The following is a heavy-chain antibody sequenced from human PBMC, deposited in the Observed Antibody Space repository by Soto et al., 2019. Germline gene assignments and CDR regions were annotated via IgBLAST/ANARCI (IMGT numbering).Heavy chain of an antibody. Sequence: PSETLSLTCTVSGGSISSYYWAWIRQSPGGGLESIGYVSNTATTTYNPSLKNRVTISVDASKSQFYLKLRSVTAADTAVYYCAGVRGPYCGGECYPPTPNWFDPWGQGTLVTVSS. D-gene: IGHD2-21*01. CDR3: AGVRGPYCGGECYPPTPNWFDP. CDR2: VSNTATT. J-gene: IGHJ5*02. CDR1: GGSISSYY. V-gene: IGHV4-59*01.